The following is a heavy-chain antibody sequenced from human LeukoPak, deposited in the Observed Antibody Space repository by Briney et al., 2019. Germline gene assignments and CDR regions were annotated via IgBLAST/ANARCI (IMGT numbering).Heavy chain of an antibody. CDR2: IYYSGTT. CDR3: AGQPTGFPNWFDP. V-gene: IGHV4-39*01. J-gene: IGHJ5*02. CDR1: GGSIISSSYN. Sequence: SETLSLTCTVSGGSIISSSYNWAWIRQPPGRGLEWIGTIYYSGTTYYNPSLKSRVTISVDTSKNQFSLKVNSVTAADTAVYYCAGQPTGFPNWFDPWGQGTLVTVSS. D-gene: IGHD1-1*01.